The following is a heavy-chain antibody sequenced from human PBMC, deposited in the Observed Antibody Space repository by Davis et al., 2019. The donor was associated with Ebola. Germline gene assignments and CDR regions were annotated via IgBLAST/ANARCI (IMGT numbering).Heavy chain of an antibody. CDR3: ARGGVDGSSWIPRYYYGMDV. CDR2: INAGNGNT. Sequence: ASVKVSCKASGYTFTSYAMHWVRQAPGQRLEWMGWINAGNGNTKYSQKFQGRVTMTRDKSISTDYMELRSLRSDDTAVYYCARGGVDGSSWIPRYYYGMDVWGQGTTVTVSS. J-gene: IGHJ6*02. D-gene: IGHD6-13*01. V-gene: IGHV1-3*01. CDR1: GYTFTSYA.